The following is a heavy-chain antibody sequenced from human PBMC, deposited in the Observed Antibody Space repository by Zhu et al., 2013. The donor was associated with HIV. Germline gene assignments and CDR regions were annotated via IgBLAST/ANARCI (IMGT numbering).Heavy chain of an antibody. Sequence: QVQLVRSGAEVKKPGSSVKVSCKASGGTLSGYAISWVRQAPGQGLEWMGGINTIFGTANYAQNFQGRVTITADESTSTAYMELSSLRSEDTAVYYCARGVVVPAVRGGMDVWGQGTTVTVSS. CDR2: INTIFGTA. V-gene: IGHV1-69*01. CDR3: ARGVVVPAVRGGMDV. CDR1: GGTLSGYA. J-gene: IGHJ6*02. D-gene: IGHD2-2*01.